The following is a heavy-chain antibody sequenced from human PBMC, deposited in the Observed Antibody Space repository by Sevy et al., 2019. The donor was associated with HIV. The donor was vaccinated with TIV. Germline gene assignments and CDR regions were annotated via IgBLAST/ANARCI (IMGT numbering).Heavy chain of an antibody. CDR3: AKDPLNLAARFDY. CDR2: ISGSGGFT. Sequence: GGSLRLSCAASGFIFSGSAMSWVRQAPGKGLEWVASISGSGGFTYYADSVKGRFTISRDNFKNTVDLEMKSLRAEDTAVYYCAKDPLNLAARFDYWGQGTLVTVSS. CDR1: GFIFSGSA. J-gene: IGHJ4*02. V-gene: IGHV3-23*01. D-gene: IGHD6-6*01.